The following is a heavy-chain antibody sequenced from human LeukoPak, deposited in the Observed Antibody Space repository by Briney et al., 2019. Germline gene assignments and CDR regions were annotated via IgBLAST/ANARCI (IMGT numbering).Heavy chain of an antibody. J-gene: IGHJ4*02. V-gene: IGHV1-2*02. CDR2: ISLNSGGT. Sequence: GASVKVSCKASGYTFTAYYMHWVRQAPGQGLEWLGWISLNSGGTNYAQKFQGRVTMTRDTSISTAYMELSRLRSDDTAVYYCARRDCGGGTCTFDCWGQGTLVTVSS. CDR3: ARRDCGGGTCTFDC. D-gene: IGHD2-15*01. CDR1: GYTFTAYY.